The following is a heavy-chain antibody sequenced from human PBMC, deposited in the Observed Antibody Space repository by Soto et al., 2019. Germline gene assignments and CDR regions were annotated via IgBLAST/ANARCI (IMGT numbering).Heavy chain of an antibody. CDR1: GGSFRGYY. CDR2: INHSGST. J-gene: IGHJ5*02. CDR3: ARGSAREGISYRRCWFDP. D-gene: IGHD2-15*01. Sequence: SETLPLPCAVYGGSFRGYYCSWIRQPPGKGLEWIGEINHSGSTNYNPSLKSRVTISVDTSKNQFSLTLSSVTAADTAVYYCARGSAREGISYRRCWFDPWGQGTLVTVSS. V-gene: IGHV4-34*01.